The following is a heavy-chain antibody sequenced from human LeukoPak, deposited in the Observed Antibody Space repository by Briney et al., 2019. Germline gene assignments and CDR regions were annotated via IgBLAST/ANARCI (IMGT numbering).Heavy chain of an antibody. Sequence: HPGVSLRLSCAASGFTLSSYAMSWVRQAPRKGLEWVSAISGSGGSTYYADSVKGRFTISRDNSKNTLYLQMNSLRAEDTAVYYCANDTAMVKFQASFDYWGQGTLVTVSS. J-gene: IGHJ4*02. CDR3: ANDTAMVKFQASFDY. D-gene: IGHD5-18*01. CDR1: GFTLSSYA. CDR2: ISGSGGST. V-gene: IGHV3-23*01.